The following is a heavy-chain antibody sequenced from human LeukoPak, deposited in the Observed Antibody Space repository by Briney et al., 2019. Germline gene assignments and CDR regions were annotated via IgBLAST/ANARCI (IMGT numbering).Heavy chain of an antibody. Sequence: ASVKVSCKASGYTFTSYDINWVRQATGQGLEWMGWMNPNSGNTGYAQKFQGRVTMTRNTSISTAYMELSSLRSEDTAVYYCARDGIVGATFDYWGQGTLVTVSS. J-gene: IGHJ4*02. D-gene: IGHD1-26*01. CDR2: MNPNSGNT. CDR3: ARDGIVGATFDY. CDR1: GYTFTSYD. V-gene: IGHV1-8*01.